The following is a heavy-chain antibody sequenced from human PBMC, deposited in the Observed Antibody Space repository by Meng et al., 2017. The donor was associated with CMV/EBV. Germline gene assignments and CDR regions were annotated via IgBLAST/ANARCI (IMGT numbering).Heavy chain of an antibody. V-gene: IGHV1-18*01. J-gene: IGHJ4*02. Sequence: HVTLVQSGAWVKKPGALVHVSWKASEYALTSYGISWVRQAPGQGLEWMGWISAYNGNTNYAQKLQGRVTMTTDTSTSTAYMELRSLRSDDTAVYYCATDILTHFDYWGQGTLVTVSS. CDR2: ISAYNGNT. CDR1: EYALTSYG. CDR3: ATDILTHFDY. D-gene: IGHD3-9*01.